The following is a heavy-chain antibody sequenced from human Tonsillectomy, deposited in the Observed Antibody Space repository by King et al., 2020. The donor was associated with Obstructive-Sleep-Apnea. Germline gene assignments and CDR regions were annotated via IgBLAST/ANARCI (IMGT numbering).Heavy chain of an antibody. J-gene: IGHJ4*01. CDR1: GFTFSSYA. CDR2: ISYDGSNK. V-gene: IGHV3-30*04. Sequence: VQLVESGGGVVQPGRSLRLSCAASGFTFSSYAMHWVRQAPGKGLEWVAVISYDGSNKYYADSVKGRFTISRDNSKNTLYLQMNSLRAEDTAVYYCARGRGSSGWYENFDYWGHGTLVTVSS. CDR3: ARGRGSSGWYENFDY. D-gene: IGHD6-19*01.